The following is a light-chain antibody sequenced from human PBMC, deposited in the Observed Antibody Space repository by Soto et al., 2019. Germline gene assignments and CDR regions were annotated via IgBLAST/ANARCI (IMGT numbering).Light chain of an antibody. CDR2: GAT. J-gene: IGKJ2*01. CDR1: QSVRSSY. Sequence: EIALTQSPGTLSLSPGERATLSCRASQSVRSSYLAWYQQKPGQAPRLLIYGATSRATGIPDRFSGSGSGTDFTLTISRLEPEDFAVYYCQQYGRPPPYTFGQGTKLEIK. V-gene: IGKV3-20*01. CDR3: QQYGRPPPYT.